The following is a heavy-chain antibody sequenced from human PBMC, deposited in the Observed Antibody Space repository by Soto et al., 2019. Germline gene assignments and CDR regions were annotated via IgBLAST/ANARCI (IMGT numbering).Heavy chain of an antibody. CDR2: IYHSGST. V-gene: IGHV4-30-2*01. D-gene: IGHD3-10*01. Sequence: SETLSLTCAVSGGSISSGGYSWGWIRQPPGKGLEWIGYIYHSGSTYYNPSLKSRVTISVDRSKNQFSLKLSSVTAADTAVYYCARVCELWAGEMVWYWFDPWGQGTLVTVSS. CDR3: ARVCELWAGEMVWYWFDP. CDR1: GGSISSGGYS. J-gene: IGHJ5*02.